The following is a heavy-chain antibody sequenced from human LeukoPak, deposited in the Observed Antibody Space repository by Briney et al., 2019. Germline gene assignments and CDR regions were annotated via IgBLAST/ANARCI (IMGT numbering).Heavy chain of an antibody. D-gene: IGHD3-22*01. Sequence: GGSLRLSCSASGFAFSSYAMNWVRQAPGKGLEYVSAISGDGGNTCHAVSVKGRFIISRDNSKNRLSLQMSSLRAEDTAVYYCVKGYYYDTSGYYDFWGQGTRVTVSS. J-gene: IGHJ4*02. CDR2: ISGDGGNT. CDR3: VKGYYYDTSGYYDF. V-gene: IGHV3-64D*09. CDR1: GFAFSSYA.